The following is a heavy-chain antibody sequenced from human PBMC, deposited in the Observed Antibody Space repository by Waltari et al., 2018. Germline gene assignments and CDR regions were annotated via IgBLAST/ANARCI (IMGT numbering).Heavy chain of an antibody. CDR1: GGTFSSYA. CDR3: ARVAVHCSGGSCYSDWFDP. Sequence: QVQLVQSGAEVKKPGSSVKVSCKASGGTFSSYAISWVRQAPGLGLEWMGGIIPIFGTANYAQKFQGRVTITADESTSTAYMELSSLRSEDTAVYYCARVAVHCSGGSCYSDWFDPWGQGTLVTVSS. D-gene: IGHD2-15*01. J-gene: IGHJ5*02. CDR2: IIPIFGTA. V-gene: IGHV1-69*01.